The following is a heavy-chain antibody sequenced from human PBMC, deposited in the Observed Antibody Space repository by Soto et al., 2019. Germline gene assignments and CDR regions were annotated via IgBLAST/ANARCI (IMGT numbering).Heavy chain of an antibody. V-gene: IGHV2-26*01. CDR1: GFPLSNARMG. CDR2: IFSNDEK. Sequence: SCPTLVNPPETLTLTCTVSGFPLSNARMGVSWIRQPPGRALEWLAHIFSNDEKSYSTSLKSRLTISKDTSKSQVVLTMTNMDPVDTATYYCARIRIAAAGIRTYYFDYWGQGTLVTVSS. J-gene: IGHJ4*02. CDR3: ARIRIAAAGIRTYYFDY. D-gene: IGHD6-13*01.